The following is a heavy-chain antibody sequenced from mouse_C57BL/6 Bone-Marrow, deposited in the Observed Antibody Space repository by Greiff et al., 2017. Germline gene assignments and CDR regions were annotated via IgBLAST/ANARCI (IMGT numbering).Heavy chain of an antibody. CDR2: IDPEDGET. V-gene: IGHV14-2*01. J-gene: IGHJ2*01. CDR3: ARQLMFYFDY. CDR1: GFYIKDYY. D-gene: IGHD3-2*02. Sequence: VQLQQSGAELVKPGDSVKLSCTASGFYIKDYYMHWVKQRTEPGLEWIGRIDPEDGETKYAPKFQGKATIASATSYNTAYLQLSSLTSEDTAVYYCARQLMFYFDYWGQGTTLTVSS.